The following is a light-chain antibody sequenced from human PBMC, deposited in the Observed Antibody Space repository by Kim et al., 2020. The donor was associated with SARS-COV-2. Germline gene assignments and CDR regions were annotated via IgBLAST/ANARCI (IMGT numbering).Light chain of an antibody. CDR2: GAS. J-gene: IGKJ5*01. Sequence: VSPGERATLSCRASQSVSSNLAWYQQKPGQAPRLLIYGASTRATGIPARFSGSGSGTEFTLTISSLQSEDFAVYYCQQYNNWPTTFGQGTRLEIK. CDR1: QSVSSN. V-gene: IGKV3-15*01. CDR3: QQYNNWPTT.